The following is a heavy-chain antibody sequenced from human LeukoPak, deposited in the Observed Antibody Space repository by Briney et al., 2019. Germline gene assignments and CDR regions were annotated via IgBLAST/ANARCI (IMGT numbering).Heavy chain of an antibody. CDR1: GFTFSSYW. CDR3: ARDRGSSGWDIYYYYYMDV. Sequence: PGGPLRLSCAASGFTFSSYWMSWVRQAPGKGLEWVANIKQDGSEKYYVDSVKGRFTISRDNAKNSLYLQMNSLRAEDTAVYYCARDRGSSGWDIYYYYYMDVWGKGTTVTVSS. J-gene: IGHJ6*03. CDR2: IKQDGSEK. V-gene: IGHV3-7*01. D-gene: IGHD6-19*01.